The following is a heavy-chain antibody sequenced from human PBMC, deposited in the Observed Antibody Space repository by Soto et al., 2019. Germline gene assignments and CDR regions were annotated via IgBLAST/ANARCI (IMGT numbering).Heavy chain of an antibody. CDR2: IKPDGSEK. CDR3: ARIMVRGVIFDY. CDR1: GFSFSSYW. D-gene: IGHD3-10*01. J-gene: IGHJ4*02. V-gene: IGHV3-7*01. Sequence: EVQLVESGGGLVQPGGSLRLSCAASGFSFSSYWMSWVRQAPGKGLEWVANIKPDGSEKYYVDSVKGRFTISRDNAKNSLYLQMYSLRAEDTAVYYCARIMVRGVIFDYWGQGTLVTVSS.